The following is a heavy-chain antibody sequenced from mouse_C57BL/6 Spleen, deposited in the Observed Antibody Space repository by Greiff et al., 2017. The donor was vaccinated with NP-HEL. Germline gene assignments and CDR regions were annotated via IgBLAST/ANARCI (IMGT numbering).Heavy chain of an antibody. V-gene: IGHV5-9-1*02. Sequence: EVQLMESGEGLVKPGGSLKLSCAASGFTFSSYAMSWVRQTPEKRLEWVAYISSGGDYIYYADTVKGRFTISRDNARNTLYLQMSSLKSEDTAMYYCTRDGDYYGTWYFDVWGTGTTVTVSS. CDR2: ISSGGDYI. J-gene: IGHJ1*03. CDR3: TRDGDYYGTWYFDV. D-gene: IGHD1-1*01. CDR1: GFTFSSYA.